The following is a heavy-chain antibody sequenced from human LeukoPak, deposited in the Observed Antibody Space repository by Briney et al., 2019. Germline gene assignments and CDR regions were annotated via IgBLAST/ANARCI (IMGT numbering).Heavy chain of an antibody. Sequence: GGSLRLSCAASGFTFSDHVMHWVRQAPDKGLEWVAMISYDGNNKYYADSVKGRFTISRDNSKDTLYLQMNSLRAEDTAVYYCARAAAGRAYYHYGMDVWGQGTTVTVSS. CDR1: GFTFSDHV. CDR3: ARAAAGRAYYHYGMDV. CDR2: ISYDGNNK. J-gene: IGHJ6*02. D-gene: IGHD6-13*01. V-gene: IGHV3-30-3*01.